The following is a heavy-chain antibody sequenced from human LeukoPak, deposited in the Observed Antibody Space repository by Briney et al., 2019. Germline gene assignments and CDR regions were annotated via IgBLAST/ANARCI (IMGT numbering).Heavy chain of an antibody. Sequence: GGSLRLSCAVSGFTFSRYTMHWVRQAPGQGLEWVAVTSIDGNTKYHADSVRGRFTISRDNSKNTLYLQMNSLRTEDTAVYFCARDHDSGGGGGSWGQGTLVTVSS. J-gene: IGHJ5*02. V-gene: IGHV3-30-3*01. CDR2: TSIDGNTK. CDR3: ARDHDSGGGGGS. D-gene: IGHD1-26*01. CDR1: GFTFSRYT.